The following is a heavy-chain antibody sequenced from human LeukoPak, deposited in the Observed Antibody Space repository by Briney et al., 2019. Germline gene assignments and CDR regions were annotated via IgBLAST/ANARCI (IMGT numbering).Heavy chain of an antibody. V-gene: IGHV4-59*01. CDR1: GGSISRYY. Sequence: SETLSLTCTVSGGSISRYYWNWIRQPPGRGLEWIGYIYYSGSTNYNPSLKSRVTISVDASKNQFSLKVSSVTAADTAVYYCARGESSASNWFDPWGQGTLVTVSS. J-gene: IGHJ5*02. D-gene: IGHD3-22*01. CDR2: IYYSGST. CDR3: ARGESSASNWFDP.